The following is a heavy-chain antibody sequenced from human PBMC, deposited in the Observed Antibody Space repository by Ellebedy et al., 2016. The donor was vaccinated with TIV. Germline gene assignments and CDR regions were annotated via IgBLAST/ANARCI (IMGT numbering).Heavy chain of an antibody. CDR2: ISGRGGST. J-gene: IGHJ4*02. CDR1: GFTFSSYA. Sequence: PGGSLRLSCAASGFTFSSYAMSWVRQAPGKGLEWVSTISGRGGSTYYAGSVKGRFTVSRDTSNNTLYLRVNSLRADDTAVDYCAKDFIYRDYADFWGQGTLVTVSS. CDR3: AKDFIYRDYADF. D-gene: IGHD4-17*01. V-gene: IGHV3-23*01.